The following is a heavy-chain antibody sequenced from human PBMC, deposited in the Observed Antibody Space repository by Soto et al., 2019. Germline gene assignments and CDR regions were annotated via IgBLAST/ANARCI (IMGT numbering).Heavy chain of an antibody. J-gene: IGHJ6*01. CDR2: IYPGDSDT. CDR1: GYSFANYW. Sequence: GGSLKISCQGSGYSFANYWIAWVRQMPGKGLEWVGVIYPGDSDTRYSPSFRGQVTISADKSISHVYLQWSSLKDSDTAMYYCVINRLRQYYYGMDVWGQGTTVTV. D-gene: IGHD3-10*01. CDR3: VINRLRQYYYGMDV. V-gene: IGHV5-51*01.